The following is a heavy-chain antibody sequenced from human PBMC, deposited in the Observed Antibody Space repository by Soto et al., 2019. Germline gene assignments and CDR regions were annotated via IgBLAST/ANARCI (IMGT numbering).Heavy chain of an antibody. CDR2: INPSGGST. CDR3: ARYLEAWNDYGDYSQH. J-gene: IGHJ1*01. V-gene: IGHV1-46*01. Sequence: QVQLVQSGAEVKKPGASVKVSCKASGYTFTSYYMHWVRQAPGQGLEWMGIINPSGGSTSYAQKFQGRVTMTRDTSTSTGYMELSSLRSEDTAVYYCARYLEAWNDYGDYSQHWGQGTLVTVSS. D-gene: IGHD4-17*01. CDR1: GYTFTSYY.